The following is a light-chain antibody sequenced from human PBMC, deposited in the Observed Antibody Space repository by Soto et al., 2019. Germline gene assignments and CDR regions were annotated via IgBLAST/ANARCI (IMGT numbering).Light chain of an antibody. CDR2: TNV. V-gene: IGLV1-44*01. CDR1: SSNIGSNS. Sequence: QSVLTQPPSASATPGQRVTISCSGSSSNIGSNSVSWYQQLPGTAPKLVMYTNVQRPSGVPDRFSGSKSGASASLAISGLQSEDEADYYCAAWDDSLDGLIFGGGTKVTVL. CDR3: AAWDDSLDGLI. J-gene: IGLJ2*01.